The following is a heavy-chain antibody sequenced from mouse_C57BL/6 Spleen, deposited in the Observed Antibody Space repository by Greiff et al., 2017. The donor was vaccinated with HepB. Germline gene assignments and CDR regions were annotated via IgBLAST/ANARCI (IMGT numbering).Heavy chain of an antibody. V-gene: IGHV1-18*01. CDR3: ARVRGNYEDWYFDV. D-gene: IGHD2-1*01. CDR2: INPNNGGT. J-gene: IGHJ1*03. CDR1: GYTFTDYN. Sequence: EVKLLESGPELVKPGASVKIPCKASGYTFTDYNMDWVKQSHGKSLEWIGDINPNNGGTIYNQKFKGKATLTVDKSSSTAYMELRSLTSEDTAVYYCARVRGNYEDWYFDVWGTGTTVTVSS.